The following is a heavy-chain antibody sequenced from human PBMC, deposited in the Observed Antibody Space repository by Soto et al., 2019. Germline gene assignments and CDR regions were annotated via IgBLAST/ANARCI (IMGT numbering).Heavy chain of an antibody. CDR2: TYYRSKWYN. V-gene: IGHV6-1*01. CDR1: GDSVSSNSAA. D-gene: IGHD6-19*01. CDR3: AGQSVAGAIDY. J-gene: IGHJ4*02. Sequence: SQTLSVTCAISGDSVSSNSAAWSWIRQSPSRGLEWLGRTYYRSKWYNGYALSVKSRITINPDTSKNQFSLQLNSVTPEDTAVYYCAGQSVAGAIDYWGQGTPVTVSS.